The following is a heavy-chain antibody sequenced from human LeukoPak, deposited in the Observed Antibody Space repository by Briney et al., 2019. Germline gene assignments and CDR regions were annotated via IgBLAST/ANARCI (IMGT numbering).Heavy chain of an antibody. Sequence: SVKVSCKASGGTFSSYAISWVRQAPGQGLEWMGGIIPIFGTANYAQKFQGRVTITADESTSTAYMELSSLRSEDTAVYYCAGDSSAGQQLALVFDYWGQGTLVTVSS. CDR1: GGTFSSYA. V-gene: IGHV1-69*13. CDR2: IIPIFGTA. D-gene: IGHD6-13*01. CDR3: AGDSSAGQQLALVFDY. J-gene: IGHJ4*02.